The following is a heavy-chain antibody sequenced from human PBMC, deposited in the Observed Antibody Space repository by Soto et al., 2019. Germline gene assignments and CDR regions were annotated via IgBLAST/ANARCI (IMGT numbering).Heavy chain of an antibody. D-gene: IGHD1-26*01. CDR2: ISSSGSVT. Sequence: EVQLLESGGGLVQPGGSLRLSCAASGFTFRTYGMSWVRQAPGTGLEWVSSISSSGSVTFYGDSVKGRFTTSRDNSMNTLYLKLNSLRAEDTAVYLCARGAISTHGMDVWGQGITVTVSS. V-gene: IGHV3-23*01. J-gene: IGHJ6*02. CDR3: ARGAISTHGMDV. CDR1: GFTFRTYG.